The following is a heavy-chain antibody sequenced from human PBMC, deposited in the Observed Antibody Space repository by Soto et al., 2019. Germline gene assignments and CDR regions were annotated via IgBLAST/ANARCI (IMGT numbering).Heavy chain of an antibody. CDR2: ISYDGRNK. CDR3: AKDQGVEVTTLFFDY. Sequence: SLRLSCAASGFAFSSYGMHWVRQAPGKGLEWVAVISYDGRNKNYADSVKGRFTISRDNSKNTLYLQMNSLRAEDTAGYYCAKDQGVEVTTLFFDYWIQGTLVIVSA. V-gene: IGHV3-30*18. CDR1: GFAFSSYG. J-gene: IGHJ4*02. D-gene: IGHD4-17*01.